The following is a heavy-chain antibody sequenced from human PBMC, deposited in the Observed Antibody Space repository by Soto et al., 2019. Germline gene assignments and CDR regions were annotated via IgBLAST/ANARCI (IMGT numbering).Heavy chain of an antibody. J-gene: IGHJ5*02. V-gene: IGHV1-18*01. CDR2: ISAYNGNT. Sequence: QVPLVQSGAEVKKPGASVKVSCKASGYTFTSYGISWVRQAPGQGLEWMGWISAYNGNTNYAQKLQGRVTMTTDTSTSTAYMELRSLRSDATAVYYCARDSPIVVVPAATNWFDPWGQGTLVTVSS. D-gene: IGHD2-2*01. CDR1: GYTFTSYG. CDR3: ARDSPIVVVPAATNWFDP.